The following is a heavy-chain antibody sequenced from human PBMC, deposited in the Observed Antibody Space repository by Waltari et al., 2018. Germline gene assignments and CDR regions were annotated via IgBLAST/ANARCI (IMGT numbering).Heavy chain of an antibody. CDR2: IIPIRGIA. D-gene: IGHD6-6*01. V-gene: IGHV1-69*08. CDR1: GGTFRSYT. J-gene: IGHJ4*02. Sequence: HVQLVQSGAEVKKPGSSVKVSCKASGGTFRSYTISWLRQDPGQGLEWMGRIIPIRGIANYAQKFQGRVTITADKSTRTAYMELSSLRSEDTAVYYCAREMGSSFVDYWGQGTLVTVSS. CDR3: AREMGSSFVDY.